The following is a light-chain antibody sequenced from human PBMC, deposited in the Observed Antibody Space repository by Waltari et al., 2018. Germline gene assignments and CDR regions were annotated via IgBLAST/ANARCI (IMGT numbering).Light chain of an antibody. Sequence: QSALTQPRSVSGSPGQSVTISCTGATSDVGGFTYVSWSQQHPGKAPKLMIYDVSKRPSGVPDRFSGSKSGYTASLTISGLQAEDEADYYCCSYAASYVVFGGGTKLTVL. CDR1: TSDVGGFTY. CDR3: CSYAASYVV. V-gene: IGLV2-11*01. CDR2: DVS. J-gene: IGLJ2*01.